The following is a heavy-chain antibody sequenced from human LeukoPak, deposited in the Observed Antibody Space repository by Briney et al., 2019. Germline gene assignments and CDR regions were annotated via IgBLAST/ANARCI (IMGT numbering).Heavy chain of an antibody. D-gene: IGHD6-13*01. CDR3: ARGESSRWSSPVSTTHFYSTMDV. J-gene: IGHJ6*02. CDR1: GGTFSSYA. V-gene: IGHV1-69*13. Sequence: SVKVSCKASGGTFSSYAISWVRQAPGQGLEWMGGIIPIFGTANFAQKFQGRVTITADESTSTAYMELGSLRSEDTAVYYCARGESSRWSSPVSTTHFYSTMDVWGQGTTVTVSS. CDR2: IIPIFGTA.